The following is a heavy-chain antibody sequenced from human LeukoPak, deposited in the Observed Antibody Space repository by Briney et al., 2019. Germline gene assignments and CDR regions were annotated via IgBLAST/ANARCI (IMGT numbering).Heavy chain of an antibody. Sequence: GGSLRLSCAASGFTFSDYYMSWIRQAPGKGLEWVSSISSSSSYIYYADSVKGRFTISRDNAKNSLYLQMNSLRAEDTAVYYCARVPARYYYMDVWGKGTTVTVSS. D-gene: IGHD6-25*01. CDR1: GFTFSDYY. CDR3: ARVPARYYYMDV. CDR2: ISSSSSYI. J-gene: IGHJ6*03. V-gene: IGHV3-11*06.